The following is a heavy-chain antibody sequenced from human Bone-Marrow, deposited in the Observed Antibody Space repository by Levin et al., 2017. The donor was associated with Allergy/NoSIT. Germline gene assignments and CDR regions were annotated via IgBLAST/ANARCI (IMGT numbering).Heavy chain of an antibody. CDR3: ARDMRRRVAVATIGGRQGLYYYYGMDG. CDR2: IYYSGST. D-gene: IGHD5-12*01. CDR1: GGSISSGGYY. V-gene: IGHV4-31*03. Sequence: PSETLSLTCTVSGGSISSGGYYWSWIRQHPGKGLEWIGYIYYSGSTYYNPSLKSRVTISVDTSKNQFSLKLSSVTAADTAVYYCARDMRRRVAVATIGGRQGLYYYYGMDGWGQGTTVTVSS. J-gene: IGHJ6*02.